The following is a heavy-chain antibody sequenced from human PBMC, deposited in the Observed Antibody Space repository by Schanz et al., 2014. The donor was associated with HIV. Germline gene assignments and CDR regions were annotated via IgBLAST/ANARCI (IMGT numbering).Heavy chain of an antibody. V-gene: IGHV3-23*04. CDR2: ISESGGRT. CDR3: AKPEYDSRGNSQSHFDY. D-gene: IGHD3-22*01. Sequence: VQLVESGGGVVRPGRSLRLSCAASGFTFDSYAMTWVRQAPGKGLEWVSSISESGGRTYYADSVNGRFTISRDNSKNTLYLQMTTLRIDDTAVYYCAKPEYDSRGNSQSHFDYWGQGTLVTVSS. CDR1: GFTFDSYA. J-gene: IGHJ4*02.